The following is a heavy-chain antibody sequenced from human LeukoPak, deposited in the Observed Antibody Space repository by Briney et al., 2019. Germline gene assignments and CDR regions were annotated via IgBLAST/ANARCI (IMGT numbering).Heavy chain of an antibody. CDR3: AGEAGSGPSRYFQH. J-gene: IGHJ1*01. CDR1: GGSISSGGYY. V-gene: IGHV4-31*03. CDR2: IYYSGST. Sequence: SETLSLTCTVSGGSISSGGYYWSWIRQHPGKGLEWIGYIYYSGSTYYNPSLKSRVTISVDTSKNQFSLQLNSVTPEDAAVYYCAGEAGSGPSRYFQHWGQGTLVTVSS. D-gene: IGHD6-19*01.